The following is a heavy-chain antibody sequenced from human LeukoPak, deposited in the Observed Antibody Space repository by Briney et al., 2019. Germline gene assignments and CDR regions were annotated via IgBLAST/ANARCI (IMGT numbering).Heavy chain of an antibody. J-gene: IGHJ4*02. Sequence: ASVKVSCKASGYTFTSYGISWVRQAPGQGLEWMGWISAYNGNTNYAQKLQGRVTMTTDTSTSTAYMELRSLRSDDTAVYYCARSYSSGWYGGMSDYWGQGTLVTVS. CDR1: GYTFTSYG. V-gene: IGHV1-18*01. D-gene: IGHD6-19*01. CDR2: ISAYNGNT. CDR3: ARSYSSGWYGGMSDY.